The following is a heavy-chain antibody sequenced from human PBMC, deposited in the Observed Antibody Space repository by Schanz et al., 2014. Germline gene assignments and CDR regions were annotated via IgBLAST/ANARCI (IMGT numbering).Heavy chain of an antibody. CDR3: ARDRGYCSGGSCLTFDY. CDR2: ISYDGSNK. CDR1: GFTFSSYA. J-gene: IGHJ4*02. V-gene: IGHV3-30-3*01. D-gene: IGHD2-15*01. Sequence: VQLLESGGGLVKPGGSLRLSCAASGFTFSSYAMHWVRQAPGKGLEWVAVISYDGSNKYYADSVKGRFTISRDNSKNTLYLQMNTLRAEDTAVYYCARDRGYCSGGSCLTFDYWGQGTLXTVSS.